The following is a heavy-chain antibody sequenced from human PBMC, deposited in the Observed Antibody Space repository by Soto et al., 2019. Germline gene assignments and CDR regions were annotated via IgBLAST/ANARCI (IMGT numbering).Heavy chain of an antibody. CDR1: GFTLKNYW. D-gene: IGHD6-19*01. V-gene: IGHV3-7*01. CDR3: ARDHINGWKFDY. Sequence: GGSIRLSCATCGFTLKNYWMSFVLHAPGKGLEWVANIKQDGSENYYVDSVKGRFTTSRDNTKNSFYLQMNSLRAEDTAVYYCARDHINGWKFDYWGRGTLVTVSS. CDR2: IKQDGSEN. J-gene: IGHJ4*02.